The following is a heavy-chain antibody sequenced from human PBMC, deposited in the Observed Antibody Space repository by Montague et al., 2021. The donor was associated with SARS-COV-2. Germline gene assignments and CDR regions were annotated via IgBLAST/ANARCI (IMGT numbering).Heavy chain of an antibody. Sequence: SETLSLTCVVSGDSISTYHWWTCVRLPPGKGLEWVGDVYHTRSSKYKPSLKSRVSMSVAKSWNQFSLRLTSVTAADTAIYYSARKGSGRSDLAYWGQGTLVTVSS. CDR1: GDSISTYHW. V-gene: IGHV4/OR15-8*01. CDR2: VYHTRSS. CDR3: ARKGSGRSDLAY. D-gene: IGHD1-26*01. J-gene: IGHJ4*02.